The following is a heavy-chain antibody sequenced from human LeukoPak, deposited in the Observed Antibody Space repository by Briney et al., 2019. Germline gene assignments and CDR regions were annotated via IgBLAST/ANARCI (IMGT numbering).Heavy chain of an antibody. J-gene: IGHJ4*02. CDR1: GYSFTSYW. D-gene: IGHD3-22*01. CDR2: IYPGDSDT. CDR3: ARGLSNYYDSSVYFDY. V-gene: IGHV5-51*01. Sequence: GESLKISCKGSGYSFTSYWIGWVRQMPGKGLEWMGIIYPGDSDTRYSPSFQGQVTNSADKSISTAYLQWSSLKASDTAMYYCARGLSNYYDSSVYFDYWGQGTLVTVSS.